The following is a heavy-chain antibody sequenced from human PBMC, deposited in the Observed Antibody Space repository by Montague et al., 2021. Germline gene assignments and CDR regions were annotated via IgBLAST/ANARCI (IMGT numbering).Heavy chain of an antibody. CDR3: VRSCSVTNCYTGDAFDV. Sequence: SLRLSCAASGFAFNMYWMHWVRQAPGKGLVWASRIHGDGGATYSADFVRGRFTISRDNAKNTLYLQMNSLEAEDTAIYYCVRSCSVTNCYTGDAFDVWGHGTMVTVSS. J-gene: IGHJ3*01. CDR2: IHGDGGAT. V-gene: IGHV3-74*01. D-gene: IGHD3-16*02. CDR1: GFAFNMYW.